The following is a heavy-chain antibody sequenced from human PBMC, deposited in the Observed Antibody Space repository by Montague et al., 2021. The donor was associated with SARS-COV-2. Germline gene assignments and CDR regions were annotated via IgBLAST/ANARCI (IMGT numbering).Heavy chain of an antibody. Sequence: SETLSLTCTVSGYFIGTGYYWGWIRQSPGKGLEWIGSNYLHGNAYYNPSLNRLVTISLNTSNHQFSLRLSSVTTSDTAVYYCARGRVTRAGFDYWGQGIRVIVSS. CDR2: NYLHGNA. CDR1: GYFIGTGYY. CDR3: ARGRVTRAGFDY. D-gene: IGHD2-21*02. V-gene: IGHV4-38-2*02. J-gene: IGHJ4*02.